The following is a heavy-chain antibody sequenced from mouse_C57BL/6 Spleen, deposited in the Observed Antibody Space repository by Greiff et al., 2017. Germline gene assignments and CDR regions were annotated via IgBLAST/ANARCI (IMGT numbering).Heavy chain of an antibody. CDR2: ISSGSSTI. Sequence: EVKLMESGGGLVKPGGSLKLSCAASGFTFSDYGMHWVRQAPEKGLEWVAYISSGSSTIYYADTVKGRFTISRDNAKNTLFLQMTSLRSEDTAMYYCARLYSYAWYFDVWGTGTTVTVSS. J-gene: IGHJ1*03. V-gene: IGHV5-17*01. CDR3: ARLYSYAWYFDV. CDR1: GFTFSDYG. D-gene: IGHD1-1*01.